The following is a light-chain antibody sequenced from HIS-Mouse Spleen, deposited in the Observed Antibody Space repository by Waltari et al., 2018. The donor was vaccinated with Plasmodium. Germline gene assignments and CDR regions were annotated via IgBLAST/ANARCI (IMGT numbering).Light chain of an antibody. CDR1: VLAKKKY. Sequence: SYELTQPSSVSASPGQTARITCSGDVLAKKKYARWFQQKPGQALVLVIYKDSEGPSGIPGRFSGSSSGTTVTLTISGAQVEDEADYYCYSAADNNRVFGGGTKLTVL. CDR3: YSAADNNRV. V-gene: IGLV3-27*01. CDR2: KDS. J-gene: IGLJ3*02.